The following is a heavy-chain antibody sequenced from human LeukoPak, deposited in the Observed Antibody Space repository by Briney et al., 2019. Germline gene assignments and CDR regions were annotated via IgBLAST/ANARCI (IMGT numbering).Heavy chain of an antibody. D-gene: IGHD6-13*01. CDR2: IYYSGST. CDR1: GGSISSGDYY. Sequence: SQTLSLTCTVSGGSISSGDYYWSWIRQPPGKGLEWIGYIYYSGSTYYNPSLKSRVTISVDTSKNQFSLKLSSVTAADTAVYYCAREGGAAGGAFDIWGQGTTVTVSS. V-gene: IGHV4-30-4*01. J-gene: IGHJ3*02. CDR3: AREGGAAGGAFDI.